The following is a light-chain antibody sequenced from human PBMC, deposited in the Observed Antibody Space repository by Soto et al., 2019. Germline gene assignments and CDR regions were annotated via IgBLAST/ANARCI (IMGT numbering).Light chain of an antibody. J-gene: IGKJ2*01. V-gene: IGKV3-15*01. CDR2: GAS. CDR3: QQYDDWAPYT. CDR1: ESVGTK. Sequence: EIVMTQSPATLSVSPGERATLSCRASESVGTKLAWYQQKPGQAPRLLIYGASTRANGIPARFSGHGSGTEFTLAISSLQSEDFAVYYCQQYDDWAPYTFGQGT.